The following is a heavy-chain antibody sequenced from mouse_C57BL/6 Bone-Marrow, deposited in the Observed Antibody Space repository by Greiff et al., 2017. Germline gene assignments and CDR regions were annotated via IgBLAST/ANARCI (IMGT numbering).Heavy chain of an antibody. V-gene: IGHV1-81*01. CDR2: IYPKSGNT. CDR3: ARDGIY. J-gene: IGHJ2*01. CDR1: GYTFTSYG. D-gene: IGHD1-2*01. Sequence: QVQLQQSGAELARPGASVKLSCKASGYTFTSYGISWVKQTPGQGLEWIGAIYPKSGNTYYNEKFKGKATLTADKSSTPAYIDIRSPSHDASAAYFCARDGIYWGQGTPVTVS.